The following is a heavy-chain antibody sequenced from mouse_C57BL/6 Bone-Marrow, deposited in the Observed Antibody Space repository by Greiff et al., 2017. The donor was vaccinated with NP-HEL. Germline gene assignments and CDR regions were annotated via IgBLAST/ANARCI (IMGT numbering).Heavy chain of an antibody. CDR1: GYTFTDYY. V-gene: IGHV1-26*01. CDR2: INPNNGGT. D-gene: IGHD2-1*01. CDR3: ARGGYGNYFAWFAY. J-gene: IGHJ3*01. Sequence: EVRLQQSGPELVKPGASVKISCKASGYTFTDYYMNWVKQSHGKSLEWIGDINPNNGGTSYNQKFKGKATLTVDKSSSTAYMELRSLTSEDSAVYYCARGGYGNYFAWFAYWGQGTLVTVSA.